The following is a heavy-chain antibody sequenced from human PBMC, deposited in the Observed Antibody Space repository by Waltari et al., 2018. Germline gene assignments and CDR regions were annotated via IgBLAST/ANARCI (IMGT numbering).Heavy chain of an antibody. D-gene: IGHD3-3*01. J-gene: IGHJ4*02. CDR1: GFTFSSYA. CDR3: ATASGGYDFWSGYYKL. Sequence: EVQLLESGGGLVQPGGSLRLSCAASGFTFSSYAMSWVRQAPGKGLEWVSAISGSGGSTYYADSVKGRFTISRDNSKNTLYLQMNSLRSEDTAVYYCATASGGYDFWSGYYKLWGQGTLVTVSS. CDR2: ISGSGGST. V-gene: IGHV3-23*01.